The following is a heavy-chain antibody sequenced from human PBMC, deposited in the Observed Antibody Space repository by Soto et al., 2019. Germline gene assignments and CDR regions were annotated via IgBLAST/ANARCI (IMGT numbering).Heavy chain of an antibody. Sequence: QVQLQQWGAGLLKPSETLSLTCAVYGGSGGSFSGYYWSWIRQPPGKGLAWIGEIKHSGSTNYNPSRKSRVTISVDTSKNQFSLKLSSVTAADTAVYYCARDKYDSSGYYHYYCGMDVWGQGTTVSVSS. V-gene: IGHV4-34*01. J-gene: IGHJ6*02. CDR2: IKHSGST. CDR1: GGSGGSFSGYY. D-gene: IGHD3-22*01. CDR3: ARDKYDSSGYYHYYCGMDV.